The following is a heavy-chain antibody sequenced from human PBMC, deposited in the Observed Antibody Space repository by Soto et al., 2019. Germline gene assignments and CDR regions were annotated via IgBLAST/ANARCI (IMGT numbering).Heavy chain of an antibody. D-gene: IGHD3-16*01. J-gene: IGHJ3*02. V-gene: IGHV3-23*01. CDR2: ISATFGGT. Sequence: TGGSLRLSCVASGFDFGAYALNWVRQRPGKGLEWVSTISATFGGTYYANSVRGRFTISRDISTNTVFLRMTSLRAEDTAVYYCAKDYRGFTSGSIIHAIDIWGQGTMVTVSS. CDR1: GFDFGAYA. CDR3: AKDYRGFTSGSIIHAIDI.